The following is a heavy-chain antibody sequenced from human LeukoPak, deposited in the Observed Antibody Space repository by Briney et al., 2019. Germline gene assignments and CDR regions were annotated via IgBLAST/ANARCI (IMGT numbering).Heavy chain of an antibody. V-gene: IGHV3-30*02. CDR2: IRYDGSNK. CDR1: GFTFSSYG. J-gene: IGHJ4*02. D-gene: IGHD6-19*01. Sequence: PGGSLRLSCAASGFTFSSYGMHWVRQAPGKGLEWVAFIRYDGSNKYYADSVKGRSTISRDNSKNTLYLQMNSLRAEDTAVYYCARNGPQQWLISYYFDYWGQGTLVTVSS. CDR3: ARNGPQQWLISYYFDY.